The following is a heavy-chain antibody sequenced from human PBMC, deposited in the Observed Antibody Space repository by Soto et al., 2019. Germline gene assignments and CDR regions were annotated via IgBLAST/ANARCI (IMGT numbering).Heavy chain of an antibody. V-gene: IGHV3-13*04. CDR3: ARGYYDILTGSTNAFDI. CDR1: GFTFSSYD. CDR2: IGTAGDT. Sequence: PGGSLRLSCAASGFTFSSYDMHWVRQATGKGLEWVSAIGTAGDTYYPGSVKGRFTISRENAKNSLYLQMNSLRAGDTAVYYCARGYYDILTGSTNAFDIWGQGTMVTVSS. J-gene: IGHJ3*02. D-gene: IGHD3-9*01.